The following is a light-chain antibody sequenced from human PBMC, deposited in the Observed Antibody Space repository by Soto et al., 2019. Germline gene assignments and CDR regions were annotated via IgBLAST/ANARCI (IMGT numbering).Light chain of an antibody. J-gene: IGLJ2*01. Sequence: QSVLTQSPSASASLGASVKLTCTLSSGHSSYAIAWHQKQPGKGPRYLMDLNNDGSHSKGDGIPDRFSGSSSGAERYLIISSRQSEDEADYYCQTWGTGFQVFGGGTKLTVL. V-gene: IGLV4-69*01. CDR3: QTWGTGFQV. CDR2: LNNDGSH. CDR1: SGHSSYA.